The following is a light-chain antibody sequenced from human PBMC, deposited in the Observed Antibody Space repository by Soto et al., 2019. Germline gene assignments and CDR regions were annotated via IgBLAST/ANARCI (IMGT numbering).Light chain of an antibody. Sequence: DIQMTQSPSSLSASVGDRVTITCRASQSISSYLNWYQQKPGKAPKXLIYAASSLQSGVPSRFSGSGSGTDFTLTISSLQPEDFATYYCQQSYSTPITFGQGTRLEI. J-gene: IGKJ5*01. CDR3: QQSYSTPIT. V-gene: IGKV1-39*01. CDR1: QSISSY. CDR2: AAS.